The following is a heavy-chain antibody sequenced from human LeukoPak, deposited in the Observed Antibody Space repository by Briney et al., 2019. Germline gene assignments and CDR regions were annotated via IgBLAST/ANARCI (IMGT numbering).Heavy chain of an antibody. Sequence: PGGSLRLSCAASGFTFSSYSMNWVRQAPGKGLEWVSSISSSSSYIYYADSVKGRFTISRDNAKNSLYLQMNSLRAEDTAVYYCARSMTTVTTLPFDYWGQGTLVTVSS. CDR2: ISSSSSYI. D-gene: IGHD4-17*01. J-gene: IGHJ4*02. V-gene: IGHV3-21*01. CDR1: GFTFSSYS. CDR3: ARSMTTVTTLPFDY.